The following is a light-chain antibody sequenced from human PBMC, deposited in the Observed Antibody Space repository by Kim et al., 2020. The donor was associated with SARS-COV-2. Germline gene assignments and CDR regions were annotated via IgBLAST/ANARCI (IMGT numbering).Light chain of an antibody. CDR1: SSNIGNNY. CDR3: GSWDNSLTTYF. CDR2: DSN. V-gene: IGLV1-51*01. J-gene: IGLJ1*01. Sequence: GPKCTISCSGSSSNIGNNYVSWYQQLPGAAPKLLIYDSNRRPSGIPDRFSGSKSGTSATLGITGLQTGDEADYYCGSWDNSLTTYFFGPGTTVTVL.